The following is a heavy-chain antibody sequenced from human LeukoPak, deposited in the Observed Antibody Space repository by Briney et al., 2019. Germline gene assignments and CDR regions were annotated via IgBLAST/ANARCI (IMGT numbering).Heavy chain of an antibody. CDR3: ATGDYVWGSYSYYYYYMDV. D-gene: IGHD3-16*01. V-gene: IGHV1-2*02. CDR2: INPNSGGT. Sequence: ASVKVSCKASGYTFTGYYMHRVRQAPGQGLEWMGWINPNSGGTNYAQKFQGRVTMTRDTSISTAYMELSRLRSDDTAVYYCATGDYVWGSYSYYYYYMDVWGKGTTVTISS. CDR1: GYTFTGYY. J-gene: IGHJ6*03.